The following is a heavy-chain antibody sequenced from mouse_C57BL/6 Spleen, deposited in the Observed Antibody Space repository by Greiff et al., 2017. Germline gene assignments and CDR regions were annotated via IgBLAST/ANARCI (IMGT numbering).Heavy chain of an antibody. D-gene: IGHD1-1*01. CDR3: ASFHGSSYYWYFDV. CDR1: GYTFTSYW. V-gene: IGHV1-53*01. Sequence: QVQLQQSGTELVKPGASVKLSCKASGYTFTSYWMHWVKQRPGQGLEWIGNINPSNGGTNYNEKFKSKATLTVDKSSSTAYMQLSSLTSEDSAVYYCASFHGSSYYWYFDVWGTGTTVTVSS. J-gene: IGHJ1*03. CDR2: INPSNGGT.